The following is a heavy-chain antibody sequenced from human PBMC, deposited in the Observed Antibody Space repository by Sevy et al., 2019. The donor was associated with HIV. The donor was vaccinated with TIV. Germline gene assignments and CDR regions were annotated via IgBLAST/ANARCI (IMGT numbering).Heavy chain of an antibody. CDR2: IYPCDSDT. D-gene: IGHD5-12*01. CDR3: ARRMASQPLKGWLQLGGFDY. V-gene: IGHV5-51*01. Sequence: GESLKISCKGSGYSFTSYWIGWVRQMPGKGLEWMGIIYPCDSDTRYSPSFQGQVTISAEKSISTAYLQWSSLKASDTAMYYCARRMASQPLKGWLQLGGFDYWGQGTLVTVSS. J-gene: IGHJ4*02. CDR1: GYSFTSYW.